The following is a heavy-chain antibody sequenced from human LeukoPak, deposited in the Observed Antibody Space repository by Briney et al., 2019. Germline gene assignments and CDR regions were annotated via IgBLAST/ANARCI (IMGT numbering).Heavy chain of an antibody. CDR2: IKQDGSEK. Sequence: GGSLRLSCAASGFTFTTYWMSWVRQAPGKGLEWVANIKQDGSEKYYVDSVKGRFTISRDNAKNSLYLQMNSLRAEDTAVYYCAGKPRDAFDIWGQGTMVTVSS. V-gene: IGHV3-7*01. CDR3: AGKPRDAFDI. CDR1: GFTFTTYW. J-gene: IGHJ3*02.